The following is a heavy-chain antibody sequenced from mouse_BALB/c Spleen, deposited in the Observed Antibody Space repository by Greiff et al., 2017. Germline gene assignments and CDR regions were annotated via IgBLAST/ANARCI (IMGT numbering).Heavy chain of an antibody. D-gene: IGHD2-4*01. Sequence: EVQLQESGPGLVKPSQSLSLTCTVTGYSITSDYAWNWIRQFPGNKLEWMGYISYSGSTSYNPSLKSRISITRDTSKNQFFLQLNSVTTEDTATYYCARSEIYYDYAWFAYWGQGTLVTVSA. J-gene: IGHJ3*01. CDR1: GYSITSDYA. CDR2: ISYSGST. V-gene: IGHV3-2*02. CDR3: ARSEIYYDYAWFAY.